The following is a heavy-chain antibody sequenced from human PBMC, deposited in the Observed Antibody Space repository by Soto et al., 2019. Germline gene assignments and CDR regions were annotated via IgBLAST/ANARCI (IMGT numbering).Heavy chain of an antibody. J-gene: IGHJ5*02. CDR1: GGSISSYY. D-gene: IGHD6-13*01. V-gene: IGHV4-59*08. Sequence: SETLSLTCTVSGGSISSYYWSWIRQPPGKGLEWIGYIYYSGSTNYNPSLKSRVTISVDTSKNQFSLKLSSVTAADTAVYYCASSRRQLGDGNLFDPWGQGTLVTVS. CDR3: ASSRRQLGDGNLFDP. CDR2: IYYSGST.